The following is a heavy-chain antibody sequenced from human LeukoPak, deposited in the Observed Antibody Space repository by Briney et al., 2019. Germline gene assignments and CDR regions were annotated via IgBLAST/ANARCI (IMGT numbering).Heavy chain of an antibody. J-gene: IGHJ5*02. V-gene: IGHV4-39*07. D-gene: IGHD1-26*01. CDR1: GGSISSSSYY. CDR2: IYYSGST. CDR3: ARLRIVGATLSWFDP. Sequence: PSETLSLTCTVSGGSISSSSYYWGWIRQPPGKGLEWIGSIYYSGSTYYNPSLKSRVTISVDTSKNQFSLKLSSVTAADTAVYYCARLRIVGATLSWFDPWGQGTLVTVSS.